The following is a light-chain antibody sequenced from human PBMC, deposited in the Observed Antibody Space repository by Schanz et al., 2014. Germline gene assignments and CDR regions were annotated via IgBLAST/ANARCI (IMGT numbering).Light chain of an antibody. Sequence: QSALTQPRSVSGSPGQSVTISCTGTSSDVGGYNYVSWYQQHPGKAPKLMIYDVSKRPSGVPDRFSGSKSGNTASLTVSGLXXEDEADYYCSSYAGSYTFVFGGGTKLTVL. J-gene: IGLJ3*02. V-gene: IGLV2-11*01. CDR1: SSDVGGYNY. CDR3: SSYAGSYTFV. CDR2: DVS.